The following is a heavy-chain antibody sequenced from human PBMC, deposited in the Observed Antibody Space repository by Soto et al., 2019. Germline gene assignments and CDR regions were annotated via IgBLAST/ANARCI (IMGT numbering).Heavy chain of an antibody. CDR3: AREFKRYSSSPGPLES. CDR2: IYYGGPT. Sequence: QVQLQESGPGLVQPPQTLSLTCTVSGDSISSGDYYWRLVRQAPGKGLECIGCIYYGGPTSYNPYLESRVAISVATSKNQFSLRLSSVTAAATARYCCAREFKRYSSSPGPLESWGQATLVTVSS. D-gene: IGHD6-6*01. V-gene: IGHV4-30-4*01. CDR1: GDSISSGDYY. J-gene: IGHJ4*02.